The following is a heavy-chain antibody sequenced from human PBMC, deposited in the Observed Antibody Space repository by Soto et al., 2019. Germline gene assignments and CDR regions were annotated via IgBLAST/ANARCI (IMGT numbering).Heavy chain of an antibody. CDR3: ANDNCSSITCDGMDV. D-gene: IGHD2-2*01. Sequence: PVESMKVSRKGSEYSFTSYWINWVRQMHGKGLEWMGRIDRSDSYTSYSPSFQGHVTISVDKSISTAYLQWRSLQASDTAIYYCANDNCSSITCDGMDVWGQGTTVTVSS. CDR2: IDRSDSYT. V-gene: IGHV5-10-1*01. J-gene: IGHJ6*02. CDR1: EYSFTSYW.